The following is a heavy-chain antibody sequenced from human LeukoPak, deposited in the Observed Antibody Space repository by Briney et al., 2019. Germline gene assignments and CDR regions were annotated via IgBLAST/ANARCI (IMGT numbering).Heavy chain of an antibody. Sequence: GGSLRLSCAVPGFTLTNHGVSWVRQAPGKGLEWVSIITGTGGRYYGDSVKGRFILSRDNSKNTVHMQMSSLRAEDTATYYCAKDYCRDGNCPFPFLDSWGQGTLVTVSS. CDR3: AKDYCRDGNCPFPFLDS. CDR1: GFTLTNHG. D-gene: IGHD2-15*01. V-gene: IGHV3-23*01. CDR2: ITGTGGR. J-gene: IGHJ4*02.